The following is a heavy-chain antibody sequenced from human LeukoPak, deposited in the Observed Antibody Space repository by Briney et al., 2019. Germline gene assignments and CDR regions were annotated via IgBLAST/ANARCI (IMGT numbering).Heavy chain of an antibody. Sequence: PSETLSLTCTVSGGSISSGSYYWSWIRQPAGKGLEWIGRIYTSGSTNYNPSLTSRVTISVDTSKNQFSLKLSSVTAADTAVYYGARVYSSTGYFGSDPWAREPLVTVSS. CDR3: ARVYSSTGYFGSDP. J-gene: IGHJ5*02. CDR2: IYTSGST. CDR1: GGSISSGSYY. D-gene: IGHD6-13*01. V-gene: IGHV4-61*02.